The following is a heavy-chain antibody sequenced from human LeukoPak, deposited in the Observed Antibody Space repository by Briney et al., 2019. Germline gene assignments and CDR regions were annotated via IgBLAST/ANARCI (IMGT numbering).Heavy chain of an antibody. J-gene: IGHJ4*02. CDR1: GFIFSSYW. CDR3: ARGDYYDSSEEY. Sequence: PGGSLRLFCAASGFIFSSYWMSWVRQAPGKGLEWVANIKQDGSEKYYVDSVKGRFTISRDNAKNSLYLQMNSLRAEDTAVYYCARGDYYDSSEEYWGQGTLVTVSS. V-gene: IGHV3-7*01. CDR2: IKQDGSEK. D-gene: IGHD3-22*01.